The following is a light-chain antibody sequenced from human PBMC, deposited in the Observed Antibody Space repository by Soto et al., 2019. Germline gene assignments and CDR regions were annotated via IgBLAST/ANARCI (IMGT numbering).Light chain of an antibody. J-gene: IGKJ2*01. V-gene: IGKV4-1*01. Sequence: DIVMTQSPDSLAVSLGERATINCKSSQSILYSSNNKNYLAWYLQKPRQPPKLLIYWASTRESGVPDRFSGSGSGTDFTLTISSLQAEDVAVYYCQQYYTTPYTFGQGTKLEIK. CDR1: QSILYSSNNKNY. CDR3: QQYYTTPYT. CDR2: WAS.